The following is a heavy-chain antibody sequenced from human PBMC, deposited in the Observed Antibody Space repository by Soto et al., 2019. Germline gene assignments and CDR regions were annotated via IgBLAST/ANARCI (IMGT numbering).Heavy chain of an antibody. CDR1: GFSFNTYA. CDR2: ITTRGART. J-gene: IGHJ4*02. Sequence: GSLRLSCAASGFSFNTYAMTWVRQTPGKGLEWVSFITTRGARTYYADPVRGRFTISTDSSRNTLYLQMNSLRPDDTAVYFWARYRSDGSASFDSWGQGTRVTVSS. CDR3: ARYRSDGSASFDS. V-gene: IGHV3-23*01. D-gene: IGHD3-9*01.